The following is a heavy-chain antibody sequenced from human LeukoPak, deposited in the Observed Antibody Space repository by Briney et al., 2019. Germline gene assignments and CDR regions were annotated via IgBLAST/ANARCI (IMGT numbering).Heavy chain of an antibody. CDR3: AKGPRHSSSWYADY. J-gene: IGHJ4*02. D-gene: IGHD6-13*01. Sequence: PGGSLRLSCAHSGFTFSSYAMSWVRQAPGKGLEWVSAISGSGGSTYYADSVKGRFTISRDNSKNTLYLQMNSLRAEDTAVYYCAKGPRHSSSWYADYWGQGTLVTVSS. V-gene: IGHV3-23*01. CDR2: ISGSGGST. CDR1: GFTFSSYA.